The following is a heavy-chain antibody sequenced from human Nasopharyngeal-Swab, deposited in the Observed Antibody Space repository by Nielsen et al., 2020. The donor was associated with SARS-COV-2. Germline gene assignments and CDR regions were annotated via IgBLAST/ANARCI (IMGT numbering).Heavy chain of an antibody. CDR3: ARDGSDYDFWSAYFMDV. V-gene: IGHV3-21*01. J-gene: IGHJ6*02. CDR1: GFTFNNYN. CDR2: ISSSSSYI. D-gene: IGHD3-3*01. Sequence: GGSLRLSCAASGFTFNNYNFNWVRQAPGKGLEWVSSISSSSSYIYYADSVKGRFTISRDNAKNSLYLQMNSLRAEDTAVYYCARDGSDYDFWSAYFMDVWGQGTTVTVSS.